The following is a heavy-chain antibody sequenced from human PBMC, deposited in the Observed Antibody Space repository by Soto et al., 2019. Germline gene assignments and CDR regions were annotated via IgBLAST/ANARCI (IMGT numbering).Heavy chain of an antibody. J-gene: IGHJ4*02. D-gene: IGHD3-10*01. V-gene: IGHV3-23*01. CDR1: GFTFSSYA. CDR2: ISVSGSSR. Sequence: PGGSLRLSCVASGFTFSSYALSWVRQAPGKGLEWASSISVSGSSRYYADSVKGRFTISRDNSKNTMYLQMNSLRAEDTAVYYCAKDHDSDPSINNAQNFDYWGQETQVTVPS. CDR3: AKDHDSDPSINNAQNFDY.